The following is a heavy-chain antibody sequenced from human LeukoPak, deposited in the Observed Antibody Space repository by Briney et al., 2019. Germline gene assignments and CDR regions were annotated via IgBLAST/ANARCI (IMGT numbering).Heavy chain of an antibody. J-gene: IGHJ4*02. Sequence: GGSLRLSCAASGFTFSSYSMNWVRQAPGKGLEWVSSISSSSSYIYYADSVKGRFTISRDNAKNSLYLQVNSLRAEDTAVYYCARDITMVRGDHYFDYWGQGTLVTVSS. CDR3: ARDITMVRGDHYFDY. CDR2: ISSSSSYI. CDR1: GFTFSSYS. V-gene: IGHV3-21*01. D-gene: IGHD3-10*01.